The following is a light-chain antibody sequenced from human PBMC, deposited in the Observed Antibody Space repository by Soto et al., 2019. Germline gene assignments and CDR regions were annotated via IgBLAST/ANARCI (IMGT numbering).Light chain of an antibody. J-gene: IGKJ4*01. Sequence: IQLTQSPSSLSASVGDRVTITCRASQGISSYLAWYQQKPGKAPKLLIYAASTLQSGVPSRFSGSGSGTDFTLTISSLQPEDFAVYYCQQYNNWPLLTFGGGTKVDI. CDR2: AAS. CDR3: QQYNNWPLLT. CDR1: QGISSY. V-gene: IGKV1-9*01.